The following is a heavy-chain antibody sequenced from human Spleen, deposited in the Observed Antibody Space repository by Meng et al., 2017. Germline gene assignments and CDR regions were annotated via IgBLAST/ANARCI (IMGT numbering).Heavy chain of an antibody. CDR3: ARGPTTMAHDFDY. V-gene: IGHV4-34*01. CDR2: INHSGST. CDR1: GGSFSDYY. D-gene: IGHD4-11*01. J-gene: IGHJ4*02. Sequence: QGQLETWGGGLLKPAETLSLTSGVAGGSFSDYYWSWIRQPPGKGLEWIGEINHSGSTNYNPSLESRATISVDTSQNNLSLKLSSVTAADSAVYYCARGPTTMAHDFDYWGQGTLVTVSS.